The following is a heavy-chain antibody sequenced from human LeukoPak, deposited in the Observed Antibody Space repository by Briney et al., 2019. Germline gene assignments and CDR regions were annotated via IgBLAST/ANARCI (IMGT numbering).Heavy chain of an antibody. CDR3: ARGDASGWSY. Sequence: GGSLRLSCAASGFTFSSYGMHWVRQAPGKGLEWVAVIWYDGSNKYYADSVKGRFTISRDNAKNSLYLQMNSLRDEDTAVYYCARGDASGWSYWGQGTLVTVSS. CDR2: IWYDGSNK. CDR1: GFTFSSYG. D-gene: IGHD6-19*01. V-gene: IGHV3-33*03. J-gene: IGHJ4*02.